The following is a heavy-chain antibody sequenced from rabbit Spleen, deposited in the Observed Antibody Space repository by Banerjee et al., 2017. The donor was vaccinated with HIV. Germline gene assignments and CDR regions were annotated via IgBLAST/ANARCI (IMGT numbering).Heavy chain of an antibody. Sequence: LVEYGGDLVQPGASLTLTCTASGFDFSNYIFMCWVRQAPGKGLEWIACVDTGSRDFTYYASWAKGRVTISKTSSTTVTLQMTSLTVADTATYFCARDTSTSFSSYGMDLWGPGTLVTVS. J-gene: IGHJ6*01. CDR3: ARDTSTSFSSYGMDL. CDR1: GFDFSNYIF. V-gene: IGHV1S40*01. CDR2: VDTGSRDFT. D-gene: IGHD1-1*01.